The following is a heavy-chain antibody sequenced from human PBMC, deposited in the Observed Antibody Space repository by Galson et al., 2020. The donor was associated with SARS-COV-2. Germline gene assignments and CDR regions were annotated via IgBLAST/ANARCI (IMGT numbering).Heavy chain of an antibody. CDR2: IYTSGST. Sequence: SETLSLTCTVSGGSISTGSYYWSWIRQPAGKGLEWIGRIYTSGSTNYNPSLKSRVTISADTSKNQFSLRLSSVTAADTAVYYCVCTTYYYGSGSTLKPLDYWGQGTLVTVSS. J-gene: IGHJ4*02. CDR1: GGSISTGSYY. CDR3: VCTTYYYGSGSTLKPLDY. V-gene: IGHV4-61*02. D-gene: IGHD3-10*01.